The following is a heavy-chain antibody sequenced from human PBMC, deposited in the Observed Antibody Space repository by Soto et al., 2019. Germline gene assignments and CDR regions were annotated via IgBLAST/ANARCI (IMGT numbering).Heavy chain of an antibody. J-gene: IGHJ5*02. Sequence: GGSLRLSCAASGFSFLSYGMTWVRQAPGQGLEWVSYISGSDGTTYYADSVKGRFTISRDNSKDTLFLQMNSLRAEDTAVYFCARDSSAWYRFDPWGQGTLVTVPS. CDR2: ISGSDGTT. CDR1: GFSFLSYG. D-gene: IGHD6-19*01. CDR3: ARDSSAWYRFDP. V-gene: IGHV3-23*01.